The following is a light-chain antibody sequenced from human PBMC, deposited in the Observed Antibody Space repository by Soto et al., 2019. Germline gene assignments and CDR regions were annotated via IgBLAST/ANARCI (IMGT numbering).Light chain of an antibody. CDR2: GAS. CDR3: QQFYNWPRT. Sequence: EIEMTQSPGTLSVSPGERATLSFRASQSVSGNLAWYQQKPGQAPRLLIYGASTRATGIPARFSGSGSETEFTLTISSLQSEDFAVYYCQQFYNWPRTFGQGTKVEIK. V-gene: IGKV3-15*01. CDR1: QSVSGN. J-gene: IGKJ1*01.